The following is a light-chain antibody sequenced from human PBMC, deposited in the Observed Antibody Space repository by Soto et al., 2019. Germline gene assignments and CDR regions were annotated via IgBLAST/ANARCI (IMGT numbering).Light chain of an antibody. V-gene: IGKV1-5*03. CDR3: QQYNSYPYT. Sequence: DIQMTQSPSTLSASVGDRVTITCRASQSISSWLAWYQQKPGKAPKPLIYKASSLESGVPSRCSGSGSGPEFTLTISSLQPDDFATYYCQQYNSYPYTFGQGTKLEIK. CDR1: QSISSW. J-gene: IGKJ2*01. CDR2: KAS.